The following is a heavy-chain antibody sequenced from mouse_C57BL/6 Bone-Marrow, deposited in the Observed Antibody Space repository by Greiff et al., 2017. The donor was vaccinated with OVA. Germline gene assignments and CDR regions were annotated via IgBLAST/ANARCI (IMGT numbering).Heavy chain of an antibody. CDR2: ISNLAYSI. J-gene: IGHJ3*01. CDR3: ARQGNSGSSYEFAY. D-gene: IGHD1-1*01. Sequence: EVQRVESGGGLVQPGGSLKLSCAASGFTFSDYGMAWVRQAPRKGPEWVAFISNLAYSIYYADTVTGRFTISRENAKNTLYLEMSSLRSEDTAMYYCARQGNSGSSYEFAYWGQGTLVTVSA. CDR1: GFTFSDYG. V-gene: IGHV5-15*01.